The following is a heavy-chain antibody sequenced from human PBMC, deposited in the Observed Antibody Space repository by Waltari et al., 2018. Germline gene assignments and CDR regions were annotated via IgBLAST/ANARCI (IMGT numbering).Heavy chain of an antibody. CDR3: AKRVVVAASLYYYYYGMDV. V-gene: IGHV1-69*05. CDR2: IIPIFGTA. J-gene: IGHJ6*02. CDR1: GGTFSSYA. D-gene: IGHD2-15*01. Sequence: QVQLVQSGAEVKKPGSSVKVSCKASGGTFSSYAISWVRQAPGQGLEWMGGIIPIFGTANYAQKFQGRVTITTDESTSTAYMELSSLRSEDTAVYYCAKRVVVAASLYYYYYGMDVWGQGTTVTVSS.